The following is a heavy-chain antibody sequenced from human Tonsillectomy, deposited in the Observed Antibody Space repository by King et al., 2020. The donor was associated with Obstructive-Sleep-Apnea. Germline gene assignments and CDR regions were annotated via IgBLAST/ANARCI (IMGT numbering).Heavy chain of an antibody. CDR1: GITFNTYV. CDR3: LPKSSKNKDY. J-gene: IGHJ4*02. Sequence: VQLVESGGGVVQPGRSLRLSCAASGITFNTYVMHWVRQAPGKGLEGVAVISHDENIKYYADSVTGRFTISRDNSKNTLYLQMNRLRAEDTAVYYCLPKSSKNKDYWGQGTLVTVSS. CDR2: ISHDENIK. V-gene: IGHV3-30*03. D-gene: IGHD6-13*01.